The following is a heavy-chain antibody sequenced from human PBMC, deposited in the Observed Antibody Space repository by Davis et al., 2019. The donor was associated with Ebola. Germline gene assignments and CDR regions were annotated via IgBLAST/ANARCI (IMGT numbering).Heavy chain of an antibody. CDR1: GFSLSTSGMC. D-gene: IGHD2-2*01. V-gene: IGHV2-5*02. Sequence: SGPTLVKPTQTLTLTCTFSGFSLSTSGMCVSWIRQPPGKALEWLARIDWDDDKRYSPSLKSRLTITKDTSKNQVVLTMTNMDPVDTATYYCARYVVVPAAIRTVPFDYWGQGTLVTVSS. CDR2: IDWDDDK. CDR3: ARYVVVPAAIRTVPFDY. J-gene: IGHJ4*02.